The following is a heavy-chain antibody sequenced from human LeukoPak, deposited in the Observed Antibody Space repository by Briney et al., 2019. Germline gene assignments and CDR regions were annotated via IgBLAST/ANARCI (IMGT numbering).Heavy chain of an antibody. CDR3: AREPPGYCSGGSCPALDY. Sequence: ASVKVSCEASGYTFTVYYMHWVRQAPGQGLEWMGWINPNSGGTNYAQKFQGRVTMTRDTSISTAYMELSRLRSDDTAVYYCAREPPGYCSGGSCPALDYWGQGTLVTVSS. J-gene: IGHJ4*02. CDR2: INPNSGGT. CDR1: GYTFTVYY. D-gene: IGHD2-15*01. V-gene: IGHV1-2*02.